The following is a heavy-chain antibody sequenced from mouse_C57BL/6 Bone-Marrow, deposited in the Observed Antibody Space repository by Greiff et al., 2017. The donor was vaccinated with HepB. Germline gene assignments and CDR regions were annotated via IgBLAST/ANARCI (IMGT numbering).Heavy chain of an antibody. J-gene: IGHJ1*03. D-gene: IGHD1-1*02. CDR2: IKPNNGGT. Sequence: EVKLLESGPELVKPGASVKISCKASGYTFTDYNMDWVKQSHGKSLEWIGDIKPNNGGTIYNQKFKGKATLTVDKSSRTAYMELRSLTSEDTAVYYCAGITGGVAKGYFDVGGTGTTVTVPS. CDR1: GYTFTDYN. V-gene: IGHV1-18*01. CDR3: AGITGGVAKGYFDV.